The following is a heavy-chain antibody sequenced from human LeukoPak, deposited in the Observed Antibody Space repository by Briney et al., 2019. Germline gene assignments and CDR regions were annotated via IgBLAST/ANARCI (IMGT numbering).Heavy chain of an antibody. D-gene: IGHD3-3*01. V-gene: IGHV4-34*01. CDR1: GGSFSGYY. Sequence: SETLSLTCAVYGGSFSGYYWSWIPQPPGKGLEWIGEINHSGSTNYNPSLKSRVTISGDTTKNQFSLKLSSVTAADTAVYYCARLIRDFWSGNHGNMDVWGKGTTVTVSS. CDR3: ARLIRDFWSGNHGNMDV. J-gene: IGHJ6*03. CDR2: INHSGST.